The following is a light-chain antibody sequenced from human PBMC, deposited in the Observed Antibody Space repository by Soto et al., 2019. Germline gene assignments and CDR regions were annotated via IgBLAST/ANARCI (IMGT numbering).Light chain of an antibody. CDR1: QSVRDN. CDR2: RAS. V-gene: IGKV3-15*01. CDR3: QHYNFWPHT. Sequence: EIVLTQSPATLAVSPGEGATLSCRASQSVRDNLAWYQQKPGQAPRLLIYRASTRATGVPARFSGSGSGTEFTLTISSLQSEDVSVYLCQHYNFWPHTFGQGTKVDIK. J-gene: IGKJ2*01.